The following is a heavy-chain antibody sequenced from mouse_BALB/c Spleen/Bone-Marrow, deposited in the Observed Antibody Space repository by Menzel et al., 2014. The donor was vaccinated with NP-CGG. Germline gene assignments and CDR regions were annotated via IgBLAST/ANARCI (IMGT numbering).Heavy chain of an antibody. CDR1: GYTFTSYW. J-gene: IGHJ3*01. CDR2: INPSTGYT. CDR3: ARERYDPWFAY. Sequence: QVQLKESGAELAKPGASVKMSCKASGYTFTSYWMHWVKQRPGQGLEWIGYINPSTGYTEYNQKFKDKATLTADKSSSTAYMQLSSLTSEDSAVYYCARERYDPWFAYWGQGTLVTVSA. D-gene: IGHD2-14*01. V-gene: IGHV1-7*01.